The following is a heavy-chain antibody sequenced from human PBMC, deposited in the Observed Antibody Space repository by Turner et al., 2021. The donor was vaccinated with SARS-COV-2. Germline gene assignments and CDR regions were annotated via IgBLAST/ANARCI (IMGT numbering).Heavy chain of an antibody. CDR2: ISISGSTI. V-gene: IGHV3-11*01. CDR1: GFTFSDYY. CDR3: ASPHEGYYGMDV. J-gene: IGHJ6*02. Sequence: QVQLVESGGGLVKPGGSLRLSCAASGFTFSDYYMSWIRQAPGKGLEWISYISISGSTIYDADSVKGRFTSSRDNAKNSLYLQMNSLRAEDTAVYYCASPHEGYYGMDVWGQGTTVTVSS.